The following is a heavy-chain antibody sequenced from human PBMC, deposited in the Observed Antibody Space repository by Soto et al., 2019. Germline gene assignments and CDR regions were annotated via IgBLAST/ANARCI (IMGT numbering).Heavy chain of an antibody. J-gene: IGHJ5*02. D-gene: IGHD3-9*01. CDR2: IYYSGST. V-gene: IGHV4-59*01. CDR1: GGSISSYY. Sequence: ETLSLTCTVSGGSISSYYWSWIRQPPGKGLEWIGYIYYSGSTNYNPSLKSRVTISVDTSKNQFSLKLSSVTAADTAVYYCAREGAFRYFDWSLGWFDPWGQGTLVTVSS. CDR3: AREGAFRYFDWSLGWFDP.